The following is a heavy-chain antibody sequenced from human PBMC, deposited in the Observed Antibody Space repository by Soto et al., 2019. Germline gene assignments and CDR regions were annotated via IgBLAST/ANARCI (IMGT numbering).Heavy chain of an antibody. Sequence: SETLSLTCTVSGGPVSSGSYYWSWIRQPPGKGLEWIGYIYYSGSTNYTPSPRSRVTISVDTSKNQFSLKLSSVTAADTAVYYCPREHPGYYDSRKICFDPWCQGTLVTVCS. CDR3: PREHPGYYDSRKICFDP. CDR1: GGPVSSGSYY. D-gene: IGHD3-22*01. V-gene: IGHV4-61*01. CDR2: IYYSGST. J-gene: IGHJ5*02.